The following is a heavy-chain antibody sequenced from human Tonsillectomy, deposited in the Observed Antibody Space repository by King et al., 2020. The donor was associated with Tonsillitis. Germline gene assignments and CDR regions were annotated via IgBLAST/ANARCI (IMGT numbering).Heavy chain of an antibody. Sequence: VQLVESGGTLVQPGGSLRLSCAASAFTFSRYWMSWVRQAPGKGLEWVANINQDGSEKYYGDSVKGRFTISRDNAKNSLYLQMNILRAEDTAVFYCARVGITVVRPNWYFDLWGRGTLVTVSP. V-gene: IGHV3-7*01. CDR1: AFTFSRYW. CDR3: ARVGITVVRPNWYFDL. CDR2: INQDGSEK. J-gene: IGHJ2*01. D-gene: IGHD3-10*01.